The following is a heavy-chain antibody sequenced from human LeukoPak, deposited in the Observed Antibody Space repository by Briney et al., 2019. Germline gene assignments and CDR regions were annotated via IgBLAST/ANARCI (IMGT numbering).Heavy chain of an antibody. V-gene: IGHV4-59*12. CDR1: GGPISSYY. J-gene: IGHJ5*02. Sequence: SETLSLTCTVSGGPISSYYWSWIRQPPGKGLEWIGYIYYSGSTNYNPSLKSRVTISVDTSKNQFSLKLSSVTAADTAVYYCARSRTGYGNNWFDPWGQGTLVTVSS. D-gene: IGHD5-12*01. CDR2: IYYSGST. CDR3: ARSRTGYGNNWFDP.